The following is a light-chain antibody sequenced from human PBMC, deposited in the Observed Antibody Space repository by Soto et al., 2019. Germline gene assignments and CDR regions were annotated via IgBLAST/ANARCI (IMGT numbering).Light chain of an antibody. J-gene: IGKJ1*01. CDR3: LQHNTYPWT. CDR1: QSMRND. Sequence: DFHITQSPSSLSASVRDRVTVTCRGSQSMRNDLGWYQQKRGEAPKRLIYAASSVQSGVPSRFSSSGAGTEFTLTSSSLQPEDFATYYCLQHNTYPWTFGQGTKVDIK. V-gene: IGKV1-17*01. CDR2: AAS.